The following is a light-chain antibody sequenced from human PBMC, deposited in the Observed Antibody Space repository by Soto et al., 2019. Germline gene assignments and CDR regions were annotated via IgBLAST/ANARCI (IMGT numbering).Light chain of an antibody. CDR1: SSNIGSYI. V-gene: IGLV1-44*01. J-gene: IGLJ2*01. CDR3: AAWDDSLNAVI. Sequence: QAVVTQPPSTSVTPGQKVTISCSGSSSNIGSYIVNWYQQLPGTAPKLLIYSNNQRPSGVPDRFSGSKSGTSASLAISGLQSEDEADYYCAAWDDSLNAVIFGGGTKLTVL. CDR2: SNN.